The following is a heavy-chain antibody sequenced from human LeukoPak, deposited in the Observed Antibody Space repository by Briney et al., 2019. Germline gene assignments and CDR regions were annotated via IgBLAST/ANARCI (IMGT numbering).Heavy chain of an antibody. Sequence: SETLSLTCTVSGYSISSGYYWGWIRQPPGKGLEWIGSIYYSGSTYYNPSLKSRVTISVDTSKNQFSLKLSSVTAADTAVYYCARCALGYYYDSSGYCAFDIWGQGTMVTVSS. CDR3: ARCALGYYYDSSGYCAFDI. J-gene: IGHJ3*02. CDR1: GYSISSGYY. V-gene: IGHV4-38-2*02. D-gene: IGHD3-22*01. CDR2: IYYSGST.